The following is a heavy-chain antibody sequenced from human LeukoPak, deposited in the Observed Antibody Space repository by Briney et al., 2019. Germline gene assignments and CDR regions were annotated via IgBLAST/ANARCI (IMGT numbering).Heavy chain of an antibody. Sequence: PGGSLRLSCAASGFTFRSYWMSWVRQALGKGLEWVANTKQDGSEKYYVDSVKGRFTISRDNARNSLYLQMNSLRVEDTAVYYCARGAYYYNSGDAFDVWGQGTMVTVSS. CDR2: TKQDGSEK. J-gene: IGHJ3*01. CDR1: GFTFRSYW. D-gene: IGHD3-10*01. CDR3: ARGAYYYNSGDAFDV. V-gene: IGHV3-7*01.